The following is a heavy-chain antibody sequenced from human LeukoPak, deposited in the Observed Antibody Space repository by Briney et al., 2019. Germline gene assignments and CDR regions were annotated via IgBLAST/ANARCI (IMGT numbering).Heavy chain of an antibody. J-gene: IGHJ3*02. Sequence: ASVKVSCKASGYTFTSYDINWVRQATGQGLEWMGWMNPNSGNTGYAQKLQGRVTMTTDTSTSTAYMEVRSLRSDDTAMYYCARQSFGSGSRDDALDIWGQGTMVTVSS. CDR3: ARQSFGSGSRDDALDI. CDR1: GYTFTSYD. D-gene: IGHD3-10*01. V-gene: IGHV1-8*01. CDR2: MNPNSGNT.